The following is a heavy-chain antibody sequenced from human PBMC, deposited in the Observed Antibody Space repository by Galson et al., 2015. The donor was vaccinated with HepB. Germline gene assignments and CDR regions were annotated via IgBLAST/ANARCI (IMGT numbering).Heavy chain of an antibody. CDR2: ISTYNGNT. J-gene: IGHJ3*01. CDR3: ARDGGGVCSSTSCYVF. CDR1: GYTFSSNG. V-gene: IGHV1-18*01. Sequence: SVKVSCKASGYTFSSNGISWLRQAPGQGLEWMGWISTYNGNTNYAQKLQSRVTMTTDTSTSTAYMELRSLRSDDTAVYYCARDGGGVCSSTSCYVFWGQGTMVTVSS. D-gene: IGHD2-2*01.